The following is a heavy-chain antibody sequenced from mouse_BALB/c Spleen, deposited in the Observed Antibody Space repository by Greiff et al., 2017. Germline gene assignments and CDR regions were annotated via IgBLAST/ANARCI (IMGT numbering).Heavy chain of an antibody. V-gene: IGHV5-6-4*01. CDR3: TRDYDGYAMDY. CDR2: ISSGGSYT. J-gene: IGHJ4*01. Sequence: EVQGVESGGGLVKPGGSLKLSCAASGFTFSSYTMSWVRQTLEKRLEWVATISSGGSYTYYPDSVKGRFTISRDNAKNTLYLQMSSLKSEDTAMYYCTRDYDGYAMDYWGQGTSVTVSS. CDR1: GFTFSSYT. D-gene: IGHD2-3*01.